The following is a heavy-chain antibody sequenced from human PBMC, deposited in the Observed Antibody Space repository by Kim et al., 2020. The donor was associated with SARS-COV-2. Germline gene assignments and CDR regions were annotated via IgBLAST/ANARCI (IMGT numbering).Heavy chain of an antibody. Sequence: GGSLRLSCAASGFTFSSYSMNWVRQAPGKGLEWVSSISSSSSYIYYADSVKGRFTISRDNAKNSLYLQMNSLRAEDTAVYYCARDPLYSSSWYTGSGSYDRQDYWGQGTLVTVSS. D-gene: IGHD6-13*01. CDR1: GFTFSSYS. V-gene: IGHV3-21*01. CDR3: ARDPLYSSSWYTGSGSYDRQDY. J-gene: IGHJ4*02. CDR2: ISSSSSYI.